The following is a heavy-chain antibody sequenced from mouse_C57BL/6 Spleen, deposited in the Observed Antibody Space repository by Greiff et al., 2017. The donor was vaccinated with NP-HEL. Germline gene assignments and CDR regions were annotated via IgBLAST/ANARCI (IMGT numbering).Heavy chain of an antibody. Sequence: EVKLMESEGGLVQPGSSMKLSCTASGFTFSDYYMAWVRQVPEKGLEWVANINYDGSSTYYLDSLKSRFIISTDNAKNILYLQMSSLKSEDTDTYYSGRGGWFGYWGKRSIVTV. CDR1: GFTFSDYY. J-gene: IGHJ3*01. CDR3: GRGGWFGY. V-gene: IGHV5-16*01. CDR2: INYDGSST.